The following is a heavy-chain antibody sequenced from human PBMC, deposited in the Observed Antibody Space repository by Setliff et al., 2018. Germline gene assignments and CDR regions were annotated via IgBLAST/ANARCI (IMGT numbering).Heavy chain of an antibody. J-gene: IGHJ6*02. D-gene: IGHD2-21*01. CDR2: INAGNGNT. CDR3: ARDPKTFPHYYYYYGMDV. Sequence: ASVKVSCKASGYTFTSYAMHWVRQAPGQRLEWMGWINAGNGNTKYSQKFQGRVTITRDTSASTAYMELSSLRSEDTAVYYCARDPKTFPHYYYYYGMDVWGQGTTVTVSS. V-gene: IGHV1-3*01. CDR1: GYTFTSYA.